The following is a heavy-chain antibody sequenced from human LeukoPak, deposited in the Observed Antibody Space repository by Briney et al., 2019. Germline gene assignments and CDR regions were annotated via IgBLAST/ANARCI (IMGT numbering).Heavy chain of an antibody. V-gene: IGHV4-59*11. J-gene: IGHJ5*02. CDR3: ARGYCSGGSCYWFDP. Sequence: ASETLSLTCTVSGGSISSHYWSWIRQPPGKGLEWIGYVYYSGSTNYNPSLKSRLTISLDTSKNQFSLKLSPVTAADTAVYYCARGYCSGGSCYWFDPWGQGTLVTVSS. CDR1: GGSISSHY. D-gene: IGHD2-15*01. CDR2: VYYSGST.